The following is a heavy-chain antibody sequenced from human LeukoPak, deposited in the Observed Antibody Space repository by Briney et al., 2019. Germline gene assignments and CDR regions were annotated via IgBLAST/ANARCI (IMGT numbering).Heavy chain of an antibody. Sequence: PSETLSLTCAVSGGSIINTNWWSWVRQPQGKGLEWIGEIYHSGSANWNPSLKSRVTILIDKSKNQFYLKLSPVTGADTAVYYCASGFSMDGGVIKEDMLHWGRGTLVTVFS. V-gene: IGHV4/OR15-8*01. D-gene: IGHD3-10*01. CDR1: GGSIINTNW. CDR2: IYHSGSA. J-gene: IGHJ1*01. CDR3: ASGFSMDGGVIKEDMLH.